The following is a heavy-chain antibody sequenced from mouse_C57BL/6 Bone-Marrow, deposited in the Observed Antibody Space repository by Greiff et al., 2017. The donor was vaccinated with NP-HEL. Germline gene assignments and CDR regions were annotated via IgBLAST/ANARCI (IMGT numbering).Heavy chain of an antibody. Sequence: VKLQQSGAELARPGASVKLSCKASGYTFTSYGISWVKQRTGQGLEWIGEIYPRSGNTYYNEKFKGKATLTADKSSSTAYMELRSLTSEDSADYFCARPRLPLYYAMDYWGQGTSVTVSS. D-gene: IGHD5-5*01. CDR1: GYTFTSYG. CDR2: IYPRSGNT. V-gene: IGHV1-81*01. J-gene: IGHJ4*01. CDR3: ARPRLPLYYAMDY.